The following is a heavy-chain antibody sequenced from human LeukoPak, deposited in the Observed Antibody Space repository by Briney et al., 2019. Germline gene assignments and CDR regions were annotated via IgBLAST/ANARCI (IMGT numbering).Heavy chain of an antibody. D-gene: IGHD3-3*01. J-gene: IGHJ4*02. Sequence: PGGSLRLSCAASGFTFGSYAMSWVRQAPGKGLEWVSAISGSGGSTYYADSVKGRFTISRDNSKNTLYLQMNSLRAEDTAVYYCAKAPRFLEWSPLGYWGQGTLVTVSS. CDR1: GFTFGSYA. CDR2: ISGSGGST. V-gene: IGHV3-23*01. CDR3: AKAPRFLEWSPLGY.